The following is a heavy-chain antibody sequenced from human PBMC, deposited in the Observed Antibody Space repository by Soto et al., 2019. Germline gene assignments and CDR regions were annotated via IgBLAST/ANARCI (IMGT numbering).Heavy chain of an antibody. V-gene: IGHV3-30*18. J-gene: IGHJ6*03. CDR1: GFTFSSYG. CDR3: AKDGDYDILTGYYQSDYYYYMDV. CDR2: ISYDGSNK. Sequence: GGSLRLSCAASGFTFSSYGMHWVRQAPGKGLEWVAVISYDGSNKYYADSVKGRFTISRDNSKNRLYLQMNSLRAEDTAVYYCAKDGDYDILTGYYQSDYYYYMDVWGKGTTVTVSS. D-gene: IGHD3-9*01.